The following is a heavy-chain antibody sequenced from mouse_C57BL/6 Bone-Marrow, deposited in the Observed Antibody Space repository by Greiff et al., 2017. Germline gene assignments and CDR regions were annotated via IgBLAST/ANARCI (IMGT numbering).Heavy chain of an antibody. CDR2: IYPRSGNT. CDR1: GYTFTSYG. Sequence: VQLQESGAELARPGASVKLSCKASGYTFTSYGISWVKQRTGQGLEWIGEIYPRSGNTYYNEKFKGKATLTADKSSSTAYMELRSLTSEDSAVXSGARAGPIYDWAMDDWGQGTSVTVSS. CDR3: ARAGPIYDWAMDD. D-gene: IGHD1-1*01. V-gene: IGHV1-81*01. J-gene: IGHJ4*01.